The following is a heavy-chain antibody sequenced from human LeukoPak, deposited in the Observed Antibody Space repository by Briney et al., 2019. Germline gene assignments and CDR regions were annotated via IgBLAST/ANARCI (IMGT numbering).Heavy chain of an antibody. J-gene: IGHJ5*02. Sequence: ASVKVSCKASGYTFTGYYMHWVRQAPGQGLEWMGWISAYNGNTNYAQKLQGRVTMTTDTSTSTAYMELRSLRSDDTAVYYCARGFRPSAIEDWFDPWGQGTLVTVSS. D-gene: IGHD2-2*02. V-gene: IGHV1-18*04. CDR1: GYTFTGYY. CDR3: ARGFRPSAIEDWFDP. CDR2: ISAYNGNT.